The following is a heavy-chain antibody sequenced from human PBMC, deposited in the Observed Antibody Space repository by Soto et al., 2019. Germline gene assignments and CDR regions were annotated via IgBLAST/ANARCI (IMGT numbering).Heavy chain of an antibody. CDR1: GDIVSSSTAA. D-gene: IGHD1-1*01. J-gene: IGHJ4*02. CDR2: TYYTSKWNN. CDR3: ARDLSYPAGTGQLVD. V-gene: IGHV6-1*01. Sequence: SQTLSLTCAISGDIVSSSTAAWNWIRRSPSRGLEWLGRTYYTSKWNNDYALSVKSRITITPDTSKNQFSLHLNSVTPEDTAAYYCARDLSYPAGTGQLVDWGQGTLVTVSS.